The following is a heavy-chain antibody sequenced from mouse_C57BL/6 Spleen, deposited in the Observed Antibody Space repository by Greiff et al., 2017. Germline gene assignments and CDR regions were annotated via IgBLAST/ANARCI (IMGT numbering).Heavy chain of an antibody. J-gene: IGHJ4*01. Sequence: DVQLLQSGADLVKPGGSLKLSCAASGFTFSSYGMSWVRQTPDKRLEWVASISSGGSDTNYPANVKGRFTISRDNAKNTLYLQMSSLKSEDTAMYYCARHVYYVSSPSMDYWGQGTSVTVSS. CDR1: GFTFSSYG. CDR2: ISSGGSDT. V-gene: IGHV5-6*01. D-gene: IGHD1-1*01. CDR3: ARHVYYVSSPSMDY.